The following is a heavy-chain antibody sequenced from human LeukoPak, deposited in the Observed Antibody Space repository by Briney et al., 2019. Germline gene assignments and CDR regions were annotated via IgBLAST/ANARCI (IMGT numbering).Heavy chain of an antibody. V-gene: IGHV1-69*04. Sequence: ASVKVSCKASGGTFSSYAISWVRQAPGQGLEWMGRIIPIFGIANYARKFQGRVTITADKSTSTAYMELSSLRSEDTAVYYCARPTTVVDYYGMDVWGQGTTVTVSS. CDR1: GGTFSSYA. CDR3: ARPTTVVDYYGMDV. CDR2: IIPIFGIA. J-gene: IGHJ6*02. D-gene: IGHD4-23*01.